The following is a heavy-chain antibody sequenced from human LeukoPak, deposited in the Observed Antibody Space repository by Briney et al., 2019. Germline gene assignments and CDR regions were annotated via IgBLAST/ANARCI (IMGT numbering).Heavy chain of an antibody. CDR2: ISYDGSNK. CDR3: AKDGQWLDFDY. D-gene: IGHD6-19*01. CDR1: GFTFSSYG. V-gene: IGHV3-30*18. J-gene: IGHJ4*02. Sequence: GGSLRLSCAASGFTFSSYGMHWVRQAPGKGLEWVAVISYDGSNKYYADSVKGRFTISRDNSKNTLYLQMNSLRAEDTAVYYCAKDGQWLDFDYWGQGTLVTVSS.